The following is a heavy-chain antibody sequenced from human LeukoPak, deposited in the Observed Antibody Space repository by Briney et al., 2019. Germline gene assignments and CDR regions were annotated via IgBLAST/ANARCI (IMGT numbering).Heavy chain of an antibody. D-gene: IGHD1-7*01. Sequence: GGSLRLSCAASGFTFNHYNMKWVRQAPGKGLEWVSSISTSSSYIYYADSVKGRFTISRDNAQNSLYLQMNSLRAEDTAVYYCAIDRDWNSGFDSWGQGTLVTVSS. CDR2: ISTSSSYI. V-gene: IGHV3-21*01. J-gene: IGHJ4*02. CDR3: AIDRDWNSGFDS. CDR1: GFTFNHYN.